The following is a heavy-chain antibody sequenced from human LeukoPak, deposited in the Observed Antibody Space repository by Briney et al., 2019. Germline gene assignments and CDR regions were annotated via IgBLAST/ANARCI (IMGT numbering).Heavy chain of an antibody. J-gene: IGHJ3*02. CDR1: GYTFTSYG. CDR2: ISAYNGNA. Sequence: ASVKVSCKASGYTFTSYGISWVRPAPGQGLEWMGWISAYNGNANYAQKLQGRVTMTTDTSTSTAYMELRSLRYDDTAVYYCARVYSPRLLWFGELLFGDAFDIWGQGTMVTVSS. V-gene: IGHV1-18*01. D-gene: IGHD3-10*01. CDR3: ARVYSPRLLWFGELLFGDAFDI.